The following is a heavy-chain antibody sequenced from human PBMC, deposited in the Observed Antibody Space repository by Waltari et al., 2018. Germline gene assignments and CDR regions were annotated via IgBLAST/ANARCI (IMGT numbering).Heavy chain of an antibody. J-gene: IGHJ4*02. D-gene: IGHD1-26*01. CDR3: ARDLVVGSGDY. Sequence: QVHLVQSGAEVKKPGASVKVSCKASGYTFTGYQIHWVRQAPGQGLEWMGWINPNSGGTNYAQNFQGRVTITRDTSIRTAYMELSRLRSDETAMYYCARDLVVGSGDYWGKGTLVTVSS. V-gene: IGHV1-2*02. CDR1: GYTFTGYQ. CDR2: INPNSGGT.